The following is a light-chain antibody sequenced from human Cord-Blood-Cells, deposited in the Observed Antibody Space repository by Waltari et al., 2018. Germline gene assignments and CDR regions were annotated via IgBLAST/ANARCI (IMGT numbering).Light chain of an antibody. CDR2: WAS. V-gene: IGKV4-1*01. CDR1: QSVLYSSNNKNY. Sequence: DIVMTQSPDSLAVSLGERATIYCKSSQSVLYSSNNKNYLAWYQQKPGQPPKLIIYWASTRESGVPDRFSGSGSGTDLTLTISSLQAEDVAVYYCQQYYSTPLTFGGGTKVEIK. CDR3: QQYYSTPLT. J-gene: IGKJ4*01.